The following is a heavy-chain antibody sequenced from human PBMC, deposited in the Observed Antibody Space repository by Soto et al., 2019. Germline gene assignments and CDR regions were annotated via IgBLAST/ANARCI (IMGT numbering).Heavy chain of an antibody. J-gene: IGHJ4*02. CDR2: IYWDDDK. Sequence: SGPTLVNPAQTLTLTCTFSGFSLTSNDVGVGWIRQPPGKALEWLALIYWDDDKRYSPSLKSRLTITKDTSKNQVVLRMTNMDPVDTATYYCAHSRYSRSSFDYWGQGTLVTVSS. D-gene: IGHD6-6*01. V-gene: IGHV2-5*02. CDR1: GFSLTSNDVG. CDR3: AHSRYSRSSFDY.